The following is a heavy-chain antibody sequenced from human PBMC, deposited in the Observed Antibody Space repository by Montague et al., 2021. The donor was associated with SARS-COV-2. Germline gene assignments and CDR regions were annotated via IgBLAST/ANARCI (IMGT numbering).Heavy chain of an antibody. D-gene: IGHD5-24*01. J-gene: IGHJ4*02. CDR1: GDSVSSNNAA. Sequence: CAISGDSVSSNNAACNWIRQSPSRGLEWLGRTYYRSKWYNDYAVSVKSRITIDADTSKNHFSLQLKSMTPEDTAVYYCLQGYYFDSWGQGTLVTVSS. CDR3: LQGYYFDS. CDR2: TYYRSKWYN. V-gene: IGHV6-1*01.